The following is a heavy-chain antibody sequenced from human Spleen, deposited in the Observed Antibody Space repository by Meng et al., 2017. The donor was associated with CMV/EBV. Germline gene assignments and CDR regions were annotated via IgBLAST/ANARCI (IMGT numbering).Heavy chain of an antibody. D-gene: IGHD1-26*01. CDR1: GDSIRSNSYY. J-gene: IGHJ1*01. CDR2: IDYSGIT. Sequence: QRSVPGLVKSSETLSLTCTVSGDSIRSNSYYWGWIRQPPGKGLEWIASIDYSGITFQNPSLKSRLTTSVDTSKNQFSLQLRFVTAADTAVYYCARHRGNYYQSFLHWGQGTLVTVSS. V-gene: IGHV4-39*01. CDR3: ARHRGNYYQSFLH.